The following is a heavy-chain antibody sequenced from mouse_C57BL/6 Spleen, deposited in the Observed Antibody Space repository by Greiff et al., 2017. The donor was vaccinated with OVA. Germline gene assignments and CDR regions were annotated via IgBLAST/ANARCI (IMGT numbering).Heavy chain of an antibody. CDR3: ARGDGYYFAY. D-gene: IGHD2-3*01. CDR2: LSIASSTI. J-gene: IGHJ3*01. CDR1: EFTFSDYG. Sequence: EVKLMESGGGLVKPGGSLKLSCAASEFTFSDYGLHWFRRAPQKGRAGVAYLSIASSTISSADTVKGRFTISRDNAKNTRFLQMTSLRSEDTAMYYCARGDGYYFAYWGQGTLVTVSA. V-gene: IGHV5-17*01.